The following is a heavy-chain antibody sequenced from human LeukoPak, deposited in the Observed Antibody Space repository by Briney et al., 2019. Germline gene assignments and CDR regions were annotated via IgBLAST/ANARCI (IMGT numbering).Heavy chain of an antibody. J-gene: IGHJ5*02. CDR1: GGSFSGYY. CDR3: ANRGSVVTAMSGHWFDP. V-gene: IGHV4-34*01. D-gene: IGHD2-21*02. Sequence: SGTLSLTCAVYGGSFSGYYWSWIRQPPGKGLEWIGEINHSGSTNYNPSLKSRVTISVDTSKNQFSLKLSSVTAADTAVYYCANRGSVVTAMSGHWFDPWGQGTLVTVSS. CDR2: INHSGST.